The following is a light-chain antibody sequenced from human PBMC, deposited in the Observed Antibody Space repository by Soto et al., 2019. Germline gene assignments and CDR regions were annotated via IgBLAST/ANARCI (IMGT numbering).Light chain of an antibody. J-gene: IGKJ1*01. CDR2: DAS. Sequence: EIVLTPFPATLSLSPGERATLSCRASQSVGSSLAWYQQKPGQAPRLLIYDASNRATGIPARFSGSGSGTDFTLTISSLESEDFAVYYCLQRGDWPPLTFGQGTKVDIK. CDR1: QSVGSS. CDR3: LQRGDWPPLT. V-gene: IGKV3-11*01.